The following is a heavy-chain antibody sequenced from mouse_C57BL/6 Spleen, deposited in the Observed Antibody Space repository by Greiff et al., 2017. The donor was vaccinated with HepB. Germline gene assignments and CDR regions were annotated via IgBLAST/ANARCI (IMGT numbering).Heavy chain of an antibody. CDR2: IRNKANGDTT. Sequence: VQLKESGGGLVQPGGSLSLSCAASGFTFTDYYMSWVRQPPGKALEWLGFIRNKANGDTTEYSASVKGRFTISRDNSQCILYLQMNPLSAADSATYYCARSSDDYDGYFDVWGTGTTVTVSA. CDR3: ARSSDDYDGYFDV. CDR1: GFTFTDYY. D-gene: IGHD2-4*01. J-gene: IGHJ1*03. V-gene: IGHV7-3*01.